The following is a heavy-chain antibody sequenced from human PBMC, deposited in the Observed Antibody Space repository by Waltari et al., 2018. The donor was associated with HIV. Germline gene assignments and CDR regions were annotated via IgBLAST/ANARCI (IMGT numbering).Heavy chain of an antibody. D-gene: IGHD3-10*01. V-gene: IGHV4-38-2*02. CDR2: MFHNGST. CDR3: AREWGTLMVAWFDP. Sequence: QLHLQEWGPGLGQTSENPSRTCAVPGCTISREYFWSWNRQPPGKALEWIGGMFHNGSTHYNPSLKSRVTISVDTSKNQFSLKLSSVTSADTAIYYCAREWGTLMVAWFDPWGQGTLVTVSS. J-gene: IGHJ5*02. CDR1: GCTISREYF.